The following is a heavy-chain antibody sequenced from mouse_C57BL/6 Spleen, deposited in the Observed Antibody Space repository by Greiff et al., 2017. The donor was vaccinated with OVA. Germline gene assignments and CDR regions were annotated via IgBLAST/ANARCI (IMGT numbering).Heavy chain of an antibody. CDR3: ASYYLYAMDY. J-gene: IGHJ4*01. D-gene: IGHD1-1*01. V-gene: IGHV1-64*01. CDR2: IHPNSGST. Sequence: QVQLQQSGAELVKPGASVKLSCKASGYTFTSYWMHWVKQRPGQGLEWIGMIHPNSGSTNYNEKFKSKATLTVDKSSSTAYMQLSSLTSEDTAVYYCASYYLYAMDYWGQGTSVTVSS. CDR1: GYTFTSYW.